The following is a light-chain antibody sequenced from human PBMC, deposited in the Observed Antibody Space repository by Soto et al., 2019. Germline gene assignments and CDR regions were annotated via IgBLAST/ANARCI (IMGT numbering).Light chain of an antibody. CDR1: QSVSSSY. J-gene: IGKJ4*01. CDR3: QQDGSSPLT. CDR2: GAS. V-gene: IGKV3-20*01. Sequence: EIVLTQSPGTLSLSPGERATLSCSASQSVSSSYLAWYQQKPGQAPRLLIYGASSRATGIPDRFSGSGSGTDFTLTISRLEPEDFAVYYCQQDGSSPLTFGGGTKVDIK.